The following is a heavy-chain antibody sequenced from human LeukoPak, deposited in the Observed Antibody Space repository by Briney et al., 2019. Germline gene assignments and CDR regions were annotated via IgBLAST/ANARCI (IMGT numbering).Heavy chain of an antibody. CDR2: IYYSGST. CDR1: GGSISSYY. CDR3: ARQGYCSGGSCYRLAFDI. Sequence: SETLSLTCTVSGGSISSYYWSWIRQPPGKGLEWIGYIYYSGSTNYNPSLKSRVTISVDTSKNQFSLKLSSVTAADTAVYYCARQGYCSGGSCYRLAFDIWGQGTMVTVSS. V-gene: IGHV4-59*08. J-gene: IGHJ3*02. D-gene: IGHD2-15*01.